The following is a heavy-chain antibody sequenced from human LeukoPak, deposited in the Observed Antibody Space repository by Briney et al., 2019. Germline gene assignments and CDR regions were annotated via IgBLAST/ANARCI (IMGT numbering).Heavy chain of an antibody. CDR3: AKQLEHYYYMDV. CDR1: GFIFSSYG. CDR2: ISYDGSNK. D-gene: IGHD1-1*01. V-gene: IGHV3-30*12. J-gene: IGHJ6*03. Sequence: GGSLRLSCAASGFIFSSYGMHWVRQAPGKGLEWVAVISYDGSNKYYADSVKGRFTISRDNSKNTLYLQMNSLRAEDTAVYYCAKQLEHYYYMDVWGKGTTVTVSS.